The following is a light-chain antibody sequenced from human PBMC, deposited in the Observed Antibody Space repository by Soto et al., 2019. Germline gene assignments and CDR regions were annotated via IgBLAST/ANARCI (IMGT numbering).Light chain of an antibody. CDR1: QSVRNRY. V-gene: IGKV3-20*01. Sequence: EIVLTQSPGTLSLSPGERATLSCRASQSVRNRYMAWYQQKPGQAPRLLMYDASRRATGIPDRFSGSGSGTDFTLTISRLEHEDFAVYHCQQYGTSPRTFGQGTKVEIK. CDR3: QQYGTSPRT. CDR2: DAS. J-gene: IGKJ1*01.